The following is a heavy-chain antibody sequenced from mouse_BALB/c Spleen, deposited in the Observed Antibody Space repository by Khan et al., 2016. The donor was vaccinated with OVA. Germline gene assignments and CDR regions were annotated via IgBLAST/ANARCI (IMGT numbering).Heavy chain of an antibody. D-gene: IGHD3-2*02. Sequence: VELVESGAELVRPGASVKLSCKTSGYIFTSYWIHWVKQRSGQGLQWIARIYPGTNNTYYNEKLKDKATLTADTSSSTAYMQLSSLKSEDSAVYFCAREEALYYFDNWGQGTTLTVSS. CDR3: AREEALYYFDN. J-gene: IGHJ2*01. CDR1: GYIFTSYW. CDR2: IYPGTNNT. V-gene: IGHV1S132*01.